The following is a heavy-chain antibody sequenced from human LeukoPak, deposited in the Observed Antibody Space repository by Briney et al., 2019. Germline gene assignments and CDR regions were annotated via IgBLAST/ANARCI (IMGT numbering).Heavy chain of an antibody. V-gene: IGHV4-59*08. D-gene: IGHD1-1*01. CDR1: GDSINSYS. CDR3: ARRVVEARPSSERNWLDP. Sequence: PSETLSLTCIVSGDSINSYSWNWIRQSPDKRLEWNWRIYGSGSTMYDPSLRSRVTLLVDTSNNQFTLKLSSVTAADTAIYYCARRVVEARPSSERNWLDPWGQGTLVTVSP. CDR2: IYGSGST. J-gene: IGHJ5*02.